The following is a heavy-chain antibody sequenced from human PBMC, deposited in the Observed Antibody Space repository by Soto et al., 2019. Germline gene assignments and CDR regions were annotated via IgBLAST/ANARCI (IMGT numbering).Heavy chain of an antibody. CDR3: ARGPDYSNFGYFDY. CDR2: IWKAGNNK. CDR1: GFTFSSHA. Sequence: GGSLRLSCAASGFTFSSHAMNWVRQAPGKGLEWVALIWKAGNNKYYTDAGSVKGRFTISRDNSRNTLYLEMNSVRADDTAVYYCARGPDYSNFGYFDYWGQGTLVTVSS. D-gene: IGHD4-4*01. J-gene: IGHJ4*02. V-gene: IGHV3-33*01.